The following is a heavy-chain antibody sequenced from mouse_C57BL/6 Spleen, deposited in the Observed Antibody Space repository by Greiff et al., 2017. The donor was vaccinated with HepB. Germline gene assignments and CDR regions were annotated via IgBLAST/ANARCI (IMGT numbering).Heavy chain of an antibody. J-gene: IGHJ1*03. CDR1: GYTFTGYW. Sequence: VKLQQSGAELMKPGASVKLSCKATGYTFTGYWIEWVKQRPGHGLEWIGEILPGSGSTNYNEKFKGKATFTADTSSNTAYMQLSSLTTEDSAIYYCARRGRITTVVAHWYFDVWGTGTTVTVSS. CDR2: ILPGSGST. CDR3: ARRGRITTVVAHWYFDV. V-gene: IGHV1-9*01. D-gene: IGHD1-1*01.